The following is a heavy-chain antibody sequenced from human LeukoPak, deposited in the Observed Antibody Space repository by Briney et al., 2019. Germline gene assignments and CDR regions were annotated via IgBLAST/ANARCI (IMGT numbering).Heavy chain of an antibody. V-gene: IGHV3-53*05. Sequence: GGSLRLSCAASGFTVSSNYMNWVRQAPGKGLEWVSVIYGGGNIYYADSVKGRFTISRDNSKNTLYLQMNSLRAEDTAVYYCARDRRYYGSGSYYGNDYWGQGTLVTVSS. CDR3: ARDRRYYGSGSYYGNDY. J-gene: IGHJ4*02. D-gene: IGHD3-10*01. CDR1: GFTVSSNY. CDR2: IYGGGNI.